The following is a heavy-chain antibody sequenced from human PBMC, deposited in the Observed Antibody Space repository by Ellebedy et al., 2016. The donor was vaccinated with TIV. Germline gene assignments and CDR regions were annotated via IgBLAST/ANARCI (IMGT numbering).Heavy chain of an antibody. Sequence: MPSETLSLTCTVSGGSIRSYYWSWIRQPPGKGLEWIGFVYYSGRTNYNPSLKSRVTISVDTSKNQFSLKLSSVTAADTAVYYCARVPQLYNWFDPWGQGTLVTVSS. CDR2: VYYSGRT. V-gene: IGHV4-59*01. CDR1: GGSIRSYY. J-gene: IGHJ5*02. CDR3: ARVPQLYNWFDP.